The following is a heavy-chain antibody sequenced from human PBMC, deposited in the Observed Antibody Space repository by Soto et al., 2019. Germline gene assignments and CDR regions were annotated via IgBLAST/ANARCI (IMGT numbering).Heavy chain of an antibody. CDR1: GFTFSSYA. D-gene: IGHD2-2*02. J-gene: IGHJ3*02. Sequence: QVQLVESGGGVVQPGRSLRLSCAASGFTFSSYAMHWVRQAPGKGLEWVAVISYDGSNKYYADSVKGRFTISRDNSKNTLYLQMNSLRAEDTAVYYCARDWGYCSSTSCYTGSDWDAFDIWGQGTMVTVSS. CDR3: ARDWGYCSSTSCYTGSDWDAFDI. V-gene: IGHV3-30-3*01. CDR2: ISYDGSNK.